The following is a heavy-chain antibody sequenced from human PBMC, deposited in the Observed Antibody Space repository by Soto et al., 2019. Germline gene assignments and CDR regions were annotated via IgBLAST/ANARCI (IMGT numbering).Heavy chain of an antibody. J-gene: IGHJ4*02. V-gene: IGHV3-7*02. D-gene: IGHD4-4*01. CDR3: ATIGDVTFHY. Sequence: PGGSLRLSCTTSGLAFSTYWMAWVRQAPGKGLEWVGNTKPDETETYYAGSVEGRFTISRDNAKSSLYLQMDSLRVEDTAVYYSATIGDVTFHYWGQGTQVTVSS. CDR1: GLAFSTYW. CDR2: TKPDETET.